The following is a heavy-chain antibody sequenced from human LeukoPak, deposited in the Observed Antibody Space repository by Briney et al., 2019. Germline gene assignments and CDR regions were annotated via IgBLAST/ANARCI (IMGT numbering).Heavy chain of an antibody. CDR1: GFTFSDHF. V-gene: IGHV3-72*01. D-gene: IGHD2-8*01. Sequence: GGSLRLSCAASGFTFSDHFMDWVRQAPGKGLEWVGRSRNKGNSYSTDHAASVKGRFTISRDESKNSLYLLMNSLQTEDTGVYYCARSAMAPFDYWGQGTLVTVSS. CDR2: SRNKGNSYST. CDR3: ARSAMAPFDY. J-gene: IGHJ4*02.